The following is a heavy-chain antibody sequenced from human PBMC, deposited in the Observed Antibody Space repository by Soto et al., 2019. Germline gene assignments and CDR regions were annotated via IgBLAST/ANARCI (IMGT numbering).Heavy chain of an antibody. CDR1: GGSISSYY. CDR3: ARRYSSAFDI. Sequence: QVQLQESGPGLVKHSETLSLTCTVSGGSISSYYWSWIRQPPGKGLEWIGYIYYSGSTNYNPSLKSRVTISVDTSKNQFSLKLSSVTAADTAVYYCARRYSSAFDIWSQGTMVTVSS. J-gene: IGHJ3*02. CDR2: IYYSGST. D-gene: IGHD6-13*01. V-gene: IGHV4-59*08.